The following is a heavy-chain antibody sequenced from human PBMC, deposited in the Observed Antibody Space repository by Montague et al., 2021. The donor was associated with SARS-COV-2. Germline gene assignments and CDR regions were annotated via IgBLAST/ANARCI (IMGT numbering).Heavy chain of an antibody. D-gene: IGHD2-8*01. V-gene: IGHV3-53*01. CDR3: APSGAPNLGDS. Sequence: SLRLSCAASGFIVSNKYMSWVRQAAGKGLDWVSIIYPDGSTYYSXSLKGRFTISRDNSKNTLYLQMNDLEPEDTAVYYCAPSGAPNLGDSWGQGTLVTVSS. CDR1: GFIVSNKY. J-gene: IGHJ4*02. CDR2: IYPDGST.